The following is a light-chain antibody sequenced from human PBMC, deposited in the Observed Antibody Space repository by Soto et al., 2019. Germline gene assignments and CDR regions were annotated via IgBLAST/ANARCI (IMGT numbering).Light chain of an antibody. CDR3: QQYGSSPTWT. J-gene: IGKJ1*01. V-gene: IGKV3-20*01. Sequence: EIVMTQSPATLSLSPGERATLSCRASESVSTNLAWYQQKPGQAPRLLIYGASSRATGIPDRFSGSGSGTDFTLTISRLEPEDFAVNYCQQYGSSPTWTFGQGTKVDIK. CDR1: ESVSTN. CDR2: GAS.